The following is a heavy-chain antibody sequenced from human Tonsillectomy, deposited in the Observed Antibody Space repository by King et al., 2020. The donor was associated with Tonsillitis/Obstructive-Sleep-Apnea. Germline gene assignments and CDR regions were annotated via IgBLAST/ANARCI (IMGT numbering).Heavy chain of an antibody. Sequence: QLVQFGVEVKKPGESLRISCKGSGYSFTSYWIIWVRQMPGKGLEWMGRMDPSDSYTNYSPSFQGHVTISADKSISTAYLQWSSLKASDTAMYYCARGGILSAGAPDFWGQGTLVTVSS. CDR2: MDPSDSYT. J-gene: IGHJ4*02. CDR1: GYSFTSYW. D-gene: IGHD6-13*01. V-gene: IGHV5-10-1*01. CDR3: ARGGILSAGAPDF.